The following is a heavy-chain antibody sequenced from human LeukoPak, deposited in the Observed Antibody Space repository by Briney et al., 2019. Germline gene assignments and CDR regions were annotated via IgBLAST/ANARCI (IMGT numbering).Heavy chain of an antibody. Sequence: GGSLRLSCTASGFTFSTYSMTWVRQAPGKGLEWVSSISTRSTYIYYEASMVGRFTISRDNAKNSLYLQMSSLRAEDTAVYYCATGRITIFGVVTNDAFDIWGQGTMVTVSS. CDR1: GFTFSTYS. J-gene: IGHJ3*02. V-gene: IGHV3-21*04. D-gene: IGHD3-3*01. CDR3: ATGRITIFGVVTNDAFDI. CDR2: ISTRSTYI.